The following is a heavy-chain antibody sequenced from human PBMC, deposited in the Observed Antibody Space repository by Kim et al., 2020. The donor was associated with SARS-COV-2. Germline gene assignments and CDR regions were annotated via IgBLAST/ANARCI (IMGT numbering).Heavy chain of an antibody. J-gene: IGHJ4*01. CDR3: ARDGTTRNGGYYFDY. V-gene: IGHV1-3*01. D-gene: IGHD1-1*01. Sequence: QKFPGRVTITRDTSARTAFMELSSLTSEDTAIYYCARDGTTRNGGYYFDYWGQGALVTVSS.